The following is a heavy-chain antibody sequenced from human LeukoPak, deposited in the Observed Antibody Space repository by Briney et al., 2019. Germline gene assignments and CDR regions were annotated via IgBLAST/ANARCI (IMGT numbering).Heavy chain of an antibody. CDR1: GGSISSSSYY. J-gene: IGHJ4*02. Sequence: SETLSLTCTVSGGSISSSSYYWGWIRQPPGKGLEWIGSIYYSGSTYYNPSLKSRVTISVDTSKNQFSLKLSSVTAADTAVYYCARGGNALDYWGQGTLVTVSA. CDR3: ARGGNALDY. V-gene: IGHV4-39*01. D-gene: IGHD4-23*01. CDR2: IYYSGST.